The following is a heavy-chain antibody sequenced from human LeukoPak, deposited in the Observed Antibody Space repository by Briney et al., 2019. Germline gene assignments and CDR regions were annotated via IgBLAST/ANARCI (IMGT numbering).Heavy chain of an antibody. CDR3: AELGITMIGGV. V-gene: IGHV3-21*01. J-gene: IGHJ6*04. CDR2: ISSSSSYI. CDR1: GFTFSSYS. Sequence: PGGSLRLSCAASGFTFSSYSMNWVRQAPGKGLEWVSSISSSSSYIYYADSVKGRFTISRDNAKNSLYLQMSSLRAEDTAVYYCAELGITMIGGVWGKGTTVTISS. D-gene: IGHD3-10*02.